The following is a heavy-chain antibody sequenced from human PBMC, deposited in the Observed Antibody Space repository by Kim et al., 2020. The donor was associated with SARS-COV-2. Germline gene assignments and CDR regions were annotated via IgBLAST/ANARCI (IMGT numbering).Heavy chain of an antibody. CDR3: SRDRVYVSGLGYFDS. V-gene: IGHV3-21*04. Sequence: GGSLRLSCAASGFTFSGYAMNWVRQAPGKGLEWVSCISSSITNTNYADSVTGRFTISRDNAKNTLYLQMDSLRVEDTAVYYCSRDRVYVSGLGYFDS. J-gene: IGHJ4*03. CDR1: GFTFSGYA. CDR2: ISSSITNT. D-gene: IGHD3-10*01.